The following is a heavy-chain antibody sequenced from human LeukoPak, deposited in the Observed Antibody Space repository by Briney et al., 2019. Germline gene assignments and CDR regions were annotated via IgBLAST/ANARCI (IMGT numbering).Heavy chain of an antibody. J-gene: IGHJ4*02. V-gene: IGHV3-23*01. CDR3: AKNPYYYSWGVDY. Sequence: PGGSLRLSCAASGFTFNSYDMSWLRQAPGKGLEWVSDINSGGGNTYYADSVKGRITISRDNSKNTLYLQMNSLRAEDTAVYYCAKNPYYYSWGVDYWGEGTLVTVYS. CDR2: INSGGGNT. CDR1: GFTFNSYD. D-gene: IGHD3-10*01.